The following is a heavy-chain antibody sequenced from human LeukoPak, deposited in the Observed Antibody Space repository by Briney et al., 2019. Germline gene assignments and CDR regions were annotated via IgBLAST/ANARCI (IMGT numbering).Heavy chain of an antibody. CDR1: GFTFSDYA. V-gene: IGHV3-30*04. CDR2: MSYDGIKK. Sequence: GGSLRLSCAASGFTFSDYAMHWVRQAPGRGLEWVAVMSYDGIKKYYADSVRGRITISRDNSKNTLYLQTNSLRAEDTSVYYCARERSRVPNEYYYYGMDVWGQGTTVTVSS. J-gene: IGHJ6*02. D-gene: IGHD4/OR15-4a*01. CDR3: ARERSRVPNEYYYYGMDV.